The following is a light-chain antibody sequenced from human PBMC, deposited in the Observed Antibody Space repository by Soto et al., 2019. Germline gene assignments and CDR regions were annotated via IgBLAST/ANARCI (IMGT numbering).Light chain of an antibody. J-gene: IGKJ4*01. CDR2: AAS. CDR1: QTIDDY. Sequence: DIQMTQSPSSLSASVGDRVTVTCRASQTIDDYLNWYQQKPGKAPKLLIYAASNLQSGVPSWFSGGGSGTDFTLTISSLQPEDFATYYCQQSYSTLTFGGGTKVEIK. V-gene: IGKV1-39*01. CDR3: QQSYSTLT.